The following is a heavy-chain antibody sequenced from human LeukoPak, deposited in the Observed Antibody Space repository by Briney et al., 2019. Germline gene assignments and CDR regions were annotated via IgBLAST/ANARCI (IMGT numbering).Heavy chain of an antibody. V-gene: IGHV3-11*04. J-gene: IGHJ4*02. CDR1: GFTFSSYA. CDR2: ISSNGSTI. CDR3: ARDFYGGNFFDY. D-gene: IGHD4-23*01. Sequence: GGSLRLSCAASGFTFSSYAMSRIRQAPGKGLEWVSYISSNGSTIYYADSVKGRFTISRDNAKNSLYLQMNSLRAEDTAVYYCARDFYGGNFFDYWGQGTLVTVSS.